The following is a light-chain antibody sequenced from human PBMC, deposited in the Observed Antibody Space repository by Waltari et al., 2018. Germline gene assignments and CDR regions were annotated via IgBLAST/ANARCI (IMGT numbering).Light chain of an antibody. J-gene: IGKJ1*01. CDR3: QQYANTPRT. V-gene: IGKV4-1*01. CDR2: WAS. CDR1: QSVLYSPNNKNY. Sequence: DIVMTQSPDSLAVSLGEGATVNCKSRQSVLYSPNNKNYVAWYQQKPGQPPKLLIYWASTRESGVPDRFSGSGSGTDFTLTISSLQAEDVAVYYCQQYANTPRTFGQGTTVEIK.